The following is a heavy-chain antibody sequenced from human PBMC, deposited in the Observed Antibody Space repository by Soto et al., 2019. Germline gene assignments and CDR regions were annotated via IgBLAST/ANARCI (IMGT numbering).Heavy chain of an antibody. D-gene: IGHD5-18*01. Sequence: SETLSLTCTVSGGSISSGGYYWSWIRQHPGKGLEWIGYIYYSGSTNYNPSLKSRVTISVDTSKNQFSLKLSSVTATDTAVYYCARANTALGSNWFDPWGQGTLVTVSS. CDR3: ARANTALGSNWFDP. V-gene: IGHV4-61*08. CDR1: GGSISSGGYY. CDR2: IYYSGST. J-gene: IGHJ5*02.